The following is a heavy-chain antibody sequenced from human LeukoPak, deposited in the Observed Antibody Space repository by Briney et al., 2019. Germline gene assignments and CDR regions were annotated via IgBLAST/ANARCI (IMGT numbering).Heavy chain of an antibody. J-gene: IGHJ4*02. CDR1: GGSISSYY. Sequence: SETLSLTCTVSGGSISSYYWSWIRQPPGKGLEWIGYIYYSGSTNYNPSLKSRVTMSVDTSKNQFSLKLSSVTAADTAVYYCARVGCSSTSCYGGLDYWGQGTLVTVSS. V-gene: IGHV4-59*12. CDR3: ARVGCSSTSCYGGLDY. CDR2: IYYSGST. D-gene: IGHD2-2*01.